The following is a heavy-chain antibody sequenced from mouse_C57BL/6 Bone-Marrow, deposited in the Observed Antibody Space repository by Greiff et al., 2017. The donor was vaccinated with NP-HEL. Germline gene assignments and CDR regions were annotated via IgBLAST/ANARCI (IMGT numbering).Heavy chain of an antibody. V-gene: IGHV1-82*01. D-gene: IGHD2-4*01. CDR1: GYAFSSSW. Sequence: QVQLQQSGPELVKPGASVKISCKASGYAFSSSWMNWVKQRPGQGLEWIGRIYPGDGDTNYNGKFKGKATLTADKSSSTAYMQLSSLTSEDSAVYFCANYDYESLDYWGQGTALTVSS. J-gene: IGHJ2*01. CDR2: IYPGDGDT. CDR3: ANYDYESLDY.